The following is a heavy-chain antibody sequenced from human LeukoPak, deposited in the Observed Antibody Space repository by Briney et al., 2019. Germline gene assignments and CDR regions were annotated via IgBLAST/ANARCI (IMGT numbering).Heavy chain of an antibody. D-gene: IGHD5-18*01. CDR3: ASDRGYSYGYRYYYYMDV. CDR1: GYTFTSYY. V-gene: IGHV1-2*02. Sequence: ASVKVSCKASGYTFTSYYMHWVRQAPGQGLEWMGWINPNSGGTNYAQKFQGRVTMTRDTSISTAYMELSRLRSDVTAVYYCASDRGYSYGYRYYYYMDVWGKGTTVTVSS. CDR2: INPNSGGT. J-gene: IGHJ6*03.